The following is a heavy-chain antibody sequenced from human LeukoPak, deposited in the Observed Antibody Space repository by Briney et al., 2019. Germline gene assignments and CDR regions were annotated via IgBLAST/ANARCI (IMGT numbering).Heavy chain of an antibody. CDR3: AKSLGGASPGMDV. Sequence: GGSLRLSCAASGFTFTSYAMNWVRQAPGKGLEWVSGISGGGGSTYYADSVKGRFTISRDNSKNTLYLQMNSLRAEHTAVYFCAKSLGGASPGMDVWGQGTTVTVSS. CDR2: ISGGGGST. V-gene: IGHV3-23*01. CDR1: GFTFTSYA. D-gene: IGHD1-26*01. J-gene: IGHJ6*02.